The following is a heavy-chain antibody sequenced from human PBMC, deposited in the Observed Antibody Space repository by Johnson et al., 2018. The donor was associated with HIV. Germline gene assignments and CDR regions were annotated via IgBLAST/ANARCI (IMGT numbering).Heavy chain of an antibody. CDR2: IRYDGSNK. Sequence: QVLLLESVGGVVQPWGSLRLSCAASGFTFSSYGMHWVRQAPGKGLEWVAFIRYDGSNKYYADSVKGRFTISRDNSKSTLYLQMNSLRAEDTALYYCAKLTGYDTSGPAHKDDFDIWGQGTMVTVSS. V-gene: IGHV3-30*02. CDR3: AKLTGYDTSGPAHKDDFDI. J-gene: IGHJ3*02. CDR1: GFTFSSYG. D-gene: IGHD3-22*01.